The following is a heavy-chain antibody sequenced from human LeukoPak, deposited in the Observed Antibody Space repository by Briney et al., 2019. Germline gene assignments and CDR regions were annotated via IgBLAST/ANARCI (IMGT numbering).Heavy chain of an antibody. CDR1: GYTFTGQF. J-gene: IGHJ4*02. Sequence: ASVKVSCKASGYTFTGQFIHWLRQAPGEGLEWMGWIDPPSGVPHYAQKFQDTVTLTRDTSTGTAYMELHRLQSDDTAVYYCARSGFSTGFYLDFWGQGTPISVSS. CDR2: IDPPSGVP. D-gene: IGHD6-19*01. CDR3: ARSGFSTGFYLDF. V-gene: IGHV1-2*02.